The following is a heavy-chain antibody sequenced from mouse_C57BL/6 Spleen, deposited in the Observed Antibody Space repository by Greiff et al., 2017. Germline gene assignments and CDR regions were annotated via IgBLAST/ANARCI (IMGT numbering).Heavy chain of an antibody. J-gene: IGHJ4*01. Sequence: VQLQQSGPELVQPGASVKISCKASGYSFTDYNMNWVKQSNGKRLEWIGVINPNSGTTSYNQKFKGKATLTVDQHSSTAYMQRNSLTSEDSAVYYCSTTAVGAGGNYYAMDYWGQGTSVTVSS. V-gene: IGHV1-39*01. CDR1: GYSFTDYN. D-gene: IGHD1-2*01. CDR3: STTAVGAGGNYYAMDY. CDR2: INPNSGTT.